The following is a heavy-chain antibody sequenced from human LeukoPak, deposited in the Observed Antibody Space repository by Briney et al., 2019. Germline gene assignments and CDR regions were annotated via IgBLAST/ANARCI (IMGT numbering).Heavy chain of an antibody. CDR3: ARYVPVRTGTTRASFDY. CDR1: GGSFSGYY. CDR2: INHSGST. J-gene: IGHJ4*02. D-gene: IGHD1-1*01. Sequence: SETLSLTCAVYGGSFSGYYWSWIRQPPGKGLEWIGEINHSGSTNYNPSLKSRVTISVDTSKNQFSLKLSSVTAADTAVYYCARYVPVRTGTTRASFDYWGLGTLVTVSS. V-gene: IGHV4-34*01.